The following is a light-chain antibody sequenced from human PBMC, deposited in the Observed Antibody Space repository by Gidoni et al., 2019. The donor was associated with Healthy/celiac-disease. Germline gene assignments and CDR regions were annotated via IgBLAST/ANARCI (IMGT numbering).Light chain of an antibody. Sequence: EIVLTQSPGTLSLSPGERATLSCRASQSVSSSYLAWYQQKPGQAPRLLIYGASSGSGTDFTLTISRLEPEDFAVYYCQQYGSSPGTFXQXTKVXIK. CDR1: QSVSSSY. V-gene: IGKV3-20*01. J-gene: IGKJ1*01. CDR2: GAS. CDR3: QQYGSSPGT.